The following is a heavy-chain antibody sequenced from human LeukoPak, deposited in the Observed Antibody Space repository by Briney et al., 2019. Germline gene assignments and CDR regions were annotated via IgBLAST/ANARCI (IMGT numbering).Heavy chain of an antibody. V-gene: IGHV1-18*01. CDR2: ISAYNGNT. CDR3: ARDEGYYDPSGLDY. Sequence: GASVTVSCKASGYTFTSYGVSWVRQAPGQGLEWMGWISAYNGNTNYPQKLQGRVTMTTDTSTITAYMELRSLRSDDTAVYFCARDEGYYDPSGLDYWGQGTLSPSPQ. D-gene: IGHD3-22*01. J-gene: IGHJ4*02. CDR1: GYTFTSYG.